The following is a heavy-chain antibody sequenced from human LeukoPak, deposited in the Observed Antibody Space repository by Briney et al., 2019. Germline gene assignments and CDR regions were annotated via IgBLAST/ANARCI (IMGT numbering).Heavy chain of an antibody. CDR2: ISYDGSNK. CDR3: AKVGDSSGWYPDY. D-gene: IGHD6-19*01. V-gene: IGHV3-30*18. Sequence: GGSLRLSCAASGFTFSSYGMHWVRRAPGKGLEWVAVISYDGSNKYYADSVKGRFTISRDNSKNTLYLQMNSLRAEDTAVYYCAKVGDSSGWYPDYWGQGTLVTVSS. J-gene: IGHJ4*02. CDR1: GFTFSSYG.